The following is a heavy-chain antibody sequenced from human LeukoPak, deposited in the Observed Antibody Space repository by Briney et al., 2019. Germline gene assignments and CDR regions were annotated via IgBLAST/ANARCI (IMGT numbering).Heavy chain of an antibody. CDR2: IYYSGST. Sequence: SETLSLTCTVSGGSISSYYWSWIRQPPGKGLEWIGYIYYSGSTNYNPSLKSRVTISVDTSKNQFSLKLSSVTAADTAVYYCARGVRGGGFDWVDYWGQGTLVTVSS. D-gene: IGHD2-21*01. CDR3: ARGVRGGGFDWVDY. CDR1: GGSISSYY. J-gene: IGHJ4*02. V-gene: IGHV4-59*01.